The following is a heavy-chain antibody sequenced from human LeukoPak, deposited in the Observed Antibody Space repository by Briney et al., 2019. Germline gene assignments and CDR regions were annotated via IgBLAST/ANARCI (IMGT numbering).Heavy chain of an antibody. CDR1: GFTFSRYS. Sequence: GGSLRLSCAASGFTFSRYSMNWVRQAPGKGLEWVSSISSSSSYIYYADSVKGRFTISRDNAKNSLYLQMNSLRAEDTAVYYCARVQVVPAAAMDVWGKGTTVTVSS. D-gene: IGHD2-2*01. J-gene: IGHJ6*03. CDR2: ISSSSSYI. V-gene: IGHV3-21*01. CDR3: ARVQVVPAAAMDV.